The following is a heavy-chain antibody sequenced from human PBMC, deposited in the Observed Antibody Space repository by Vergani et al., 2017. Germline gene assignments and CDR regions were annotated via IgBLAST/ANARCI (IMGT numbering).Heavy chain of an antibody. D-gene: IGHD1-20*01. CDR3: AKDPILTGGWFDP. CDR1: GFSFNTYG. V-gene: IGHV3-30*02. CDR2: IGYDGRIK. J-gene: IGHJ5*02. Sequence: VQLLQSGGGVIQPGGSVRLYCATSGFSFNTYGAHWVRQAPGKGLEWVAFIGYDGRIKYNVDSVKGRFTISRDTSKKTLSLQMRSLRADDTAVYYCAKDPILTGGWFDPWGQGTLVTVSS.